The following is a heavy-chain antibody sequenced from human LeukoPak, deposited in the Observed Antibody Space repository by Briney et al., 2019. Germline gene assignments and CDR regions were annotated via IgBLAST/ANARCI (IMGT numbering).Heavy chain of an antibody. D-gene: IGHD2-15*01. V-gene: IGHV3-23*01. Sequence: GGSLRLSCAASGFTFSSYAMNWVRQAPGKGLEWVSAISGSGGSTYYADSVKGRFAVSRDNSKNTLYLQMNSLRADDTAVYYCAGGSLGSGTSSDCCPLDYWGQGTLVTVSS. CDR2: ISGSGGST. CDR3: AGGSLGSGTSSDCCPLDY. CDR1: GFTFSSYA. J-gene: IGHJ4*02.